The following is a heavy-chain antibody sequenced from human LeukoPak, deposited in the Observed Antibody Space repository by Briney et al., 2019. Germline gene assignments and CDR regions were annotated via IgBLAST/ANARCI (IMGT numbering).Heavy chain of an antibody. J-gene: IGHJ6*02. Sequence: SQTLSLTCAISGDSVSSNSAAWNWIRQSPSRGLEWLGRTYYRSKWYNDYGVSVKSRITINADTSKNQFSLQLNSVTPEDTAVYYCARGKWNHYGMDVWGQGTTVTVSS. CDR3: ARGKWNHYGMDV. CDR1: GDSVSSNSAA. V-gene: IGHV6-1*01. D-gene: IGHD1-1*01. CDR2: TYYRSKWYN.